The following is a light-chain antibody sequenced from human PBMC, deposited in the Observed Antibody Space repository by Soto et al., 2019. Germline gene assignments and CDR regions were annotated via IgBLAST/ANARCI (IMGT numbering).Light chain of an antibody. CDR2: VNSDGSH. CDR1: SGHSSYA. V-gene: IGLV4-69*01. CDR3: QTWGTGTQVV. J-gene: IGLJ2*01. Sequence: QSVLTQSPSASASLGASVKLTCTLSSGHSSYAIAWHQQQPEKGPRYLMKVNSDGSHTKGDGIPDRFSGSSSGAERYLTISSLQSEDEADYHRQTWGTGTQVVFGGGTKLTVL.